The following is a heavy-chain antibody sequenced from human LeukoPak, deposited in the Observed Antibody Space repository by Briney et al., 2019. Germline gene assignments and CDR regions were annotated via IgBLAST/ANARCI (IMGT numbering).Heavy chain of an antibody. J-gene: IGHJ5*02. V-gene: IGHV3-21*01. Sequence: GGSLRLSCAASGFTFSSYSMNWVRQAPGKGLEWVSSISSSSSYIYYADSVKGRFTISRDNAKNSLYLQMNSLRAEDTAVYYCARDLEGYCSGGSCLDWFDPWGQGTLITVSP. D-gene: IGHD2-15*01. CDR1: GFTFSSYS. CDR2: ISSSSSYI. CDR3: ARDLEGYCSGGSCLDWFDP.